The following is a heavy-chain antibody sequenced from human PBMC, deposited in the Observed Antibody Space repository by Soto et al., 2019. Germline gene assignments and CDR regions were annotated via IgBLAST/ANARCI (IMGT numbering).Heavy chain of an antibody. CDR2: ISDSGGTR. Sequence: VGSLRLSCAASGFTFSSYEMVWVRQTPGQGLEWVSYISDSGGTRHYADSVKGRFTISRDNAKNSLYLQMDNLRGEDTAVYYCARVPYYYGSGSYYNPDYWGQGTLVTVSS. CDR1: GFTFSSYE. J-gene: IGHJ4*02. CDR3: ARVPYYYGSGSYYNPDY. V-gene: IGHV3-48*03. D-gene: IGHD3-10*01.